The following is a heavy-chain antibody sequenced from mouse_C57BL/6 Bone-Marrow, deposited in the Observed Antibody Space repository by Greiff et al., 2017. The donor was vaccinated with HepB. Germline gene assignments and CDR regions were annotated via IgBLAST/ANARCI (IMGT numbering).Heavy chain of an antibody. V-gene: IGHV1-81*01. CDR1: GYTFTSYG. D-gene: IGHD1-1*01. CDR3: ARPHYGSSYDWYFDV. CDR2: IYPRSGNT. Sequence: VKLMESGAELARPGASVKLSCKASGYTFTSYGISWVKQRTGQGLEWIGEIYPRSGNTYYNEKFKGKATLTADKTSSTAYMELRSLTSEDSAVYFCARPHYGSSYDWYFDVWGTGTTVTVSS. J-gene: IGHJ1*03.